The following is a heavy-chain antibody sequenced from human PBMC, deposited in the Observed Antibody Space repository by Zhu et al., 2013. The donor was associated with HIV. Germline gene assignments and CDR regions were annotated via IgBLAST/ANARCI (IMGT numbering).Heavy chain of an antibody. J-gene: IGHJ4*02. V-gene: IGHV1-18*01. CDR3: ARNNLWEIAPHDY. CDR1: GYTFPSKG. D-gene: IGHD1-26*01. Sequence: QVQLVQSGSEIKKPGASVKVSCEASGYTFPSKGITWVRQAPGQGLEWMGWISAENGHATYAQKVQGRVIMTIDTSTNTAYMELRSLRSDDTAVYYCARNNLWEIAPHDYWGQGTLVTVSS. CDR2: ISAENGHA.